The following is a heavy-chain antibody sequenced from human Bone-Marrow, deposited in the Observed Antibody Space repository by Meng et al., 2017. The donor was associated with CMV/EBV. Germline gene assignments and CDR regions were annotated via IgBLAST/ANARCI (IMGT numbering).Heavy chain of an antibody. Sequence: ASVKVSCKASGYTFTSYEIIWVRQATGQGLEWMGRINPNSGDTGYAQKFQGRVTLTRKTSINTAYMELNNLRSEDTAVYYCARGRICGSYWGQGTLVTVSS. CDR3: ARGRICGSY. CDR2: INPNSGDT. V-gene: IGHV1-8*01. CDR1: GYTFTSYE. J-gene: IGHJ4*02. D-gene: IGHD3-16*01.